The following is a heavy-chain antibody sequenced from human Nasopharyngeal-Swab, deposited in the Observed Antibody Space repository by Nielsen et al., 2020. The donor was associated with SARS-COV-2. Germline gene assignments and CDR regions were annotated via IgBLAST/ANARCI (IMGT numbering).Heavy chain of an antibody. CDR2: ISNDGSNK. V-gene: IGHV3-30*18. CDR3: AKDAYSSSSGLPYYYFYMDC. J-gene: IGHJ6*03. D-gene: IGHD6-6*01. Sequence: GGSLRLSCAASGFTFSSYGMHWVRQAPGKGLEWVAVISNDGSNKYYADSVKGRFTISRDNSKNTLYLQMTSLRAEDTSVYYCAKDAYSSSSGLPYYYFYMDCYGKGTTVTVSS. CDR1: GFTFSSYG.